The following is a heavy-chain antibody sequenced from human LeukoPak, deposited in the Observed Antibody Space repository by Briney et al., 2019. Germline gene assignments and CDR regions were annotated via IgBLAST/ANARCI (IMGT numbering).Heavy chain of an antibody. V-gene: IGHV1-46*01. Sequence: ASVKVSCKASGYTFTSFYMHWVRQAPGQGLEWMGIINPRGGSATSAQKFQGRVTLTRDTSTSTVYMELSSLRSEDTAVYYCARAGTTVVTHGLDYWGQGTLVTVSS. D-gene: IGHD4-23*01. CDR2: INPRGGSA. CDR3: ARAGTTVVTHGLDY. J-gene: IGHJ4*02. CDR1: GYTFTSFY.